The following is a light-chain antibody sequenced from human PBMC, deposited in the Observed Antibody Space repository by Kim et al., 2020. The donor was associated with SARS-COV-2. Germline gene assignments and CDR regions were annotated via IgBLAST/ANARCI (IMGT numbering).Light chain of an antibody. V-gene: IGKV1-5*03. CDR1: QNISIW. Sequence: SASVGDRVTITCRASQNISIWLAWYQQIAGKAPELLIYKASSLESEVPLRFSGSGSGTEFTLTISSLQPDDFATYYCQQYSSHWTFGQGTKVDIK. J-gene: IGKJ1*01. CDR2: KAS. CDR3: QQYSSHWT.